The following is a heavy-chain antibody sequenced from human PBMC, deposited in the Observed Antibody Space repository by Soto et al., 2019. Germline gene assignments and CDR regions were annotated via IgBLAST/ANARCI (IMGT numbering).Heavy chain of an antibody. V-gene: IGHV4-59*01. CDR2: IYYSGST. CDR3: ARGSDFLYYYGMGV. D-gene: IGHD5-12*01. CDR1: GGSISSYF. J-gene: IGHJ6*02. Sequence: QVQLQESGPGLVKPSETLSLTCTVSGGSISSYFWTWIRQPPGKGLEWIGYIYYSGSTNYNPSLKSRFTISVDTSKNQFSLKLSSVTAADTAVYYCARGSDFLYYYGMGVWGQGTTVTVSS.